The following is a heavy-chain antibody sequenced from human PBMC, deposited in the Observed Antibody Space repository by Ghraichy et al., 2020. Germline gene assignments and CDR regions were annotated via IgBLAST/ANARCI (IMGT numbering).Heavy chain of an antibody. Sequence: ASVKVSCKASGYTFTSHAIHWVRQAPGQRLEWMGWIDAGNGDTKYSQKIQGRGSITRDTSASTAYMELSSLTSEDTAVYYCARDLGVTYNWFDFWGQGTLVTVSS. CDR2: IDAGNGDT. J-gene: IGHJ5*01. CDR3: ARDLGVTYNWFDF. D-gene: IGHD2-21*02. V-gene: IGHV1-3*01. CDR1: GYTFTSHA.